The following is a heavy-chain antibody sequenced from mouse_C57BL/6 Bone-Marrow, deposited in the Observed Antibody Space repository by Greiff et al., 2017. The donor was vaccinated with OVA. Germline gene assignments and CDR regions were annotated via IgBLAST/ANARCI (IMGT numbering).Heavy chain of an antibody. CDR2: ISSGSSTI. V-gene: IGHV5-17*01. D-gene: IGHD1-1*01. J-gene: IGHJ2*01. Sequence: EVKLMESGGGLVKPGGSLKLSCAASGFTFSDYGMHWVRQAPEKGLEWVAYISSGSSTIYYADTVKGRFTISRDNAKNTLFLQMTSLRSEDTAMYYCAVLLRFPFDYWGQGTTLTVSS. CDR3: AVLLRFPFDY. CDR1: GFTFSDYG.